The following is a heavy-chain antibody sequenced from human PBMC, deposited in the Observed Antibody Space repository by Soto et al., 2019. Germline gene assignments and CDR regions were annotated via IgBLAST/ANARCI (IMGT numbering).Heavy chain of an antibody. J-gene: IGHJ4*02. CDR3: VRDVSSSIDC. CDR2: INAGNGAT. D-gene: IGHD2-2*01. V-gene: IGHV1-3*01. CDR1: GGTFRSYA. Sequence: ASVKVSCKASGGTFRSYASSWVRQAPGHRLEWMGWINAGNGATKYSDKFQARVTIYRDTSASTVYMEMSSLRSEDTTVYYCVRDVSSSIDCWGQGTPVTVSS.